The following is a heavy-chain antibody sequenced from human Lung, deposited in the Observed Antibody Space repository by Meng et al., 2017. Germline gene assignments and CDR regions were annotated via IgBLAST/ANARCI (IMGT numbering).Heavy chain of an antibody. J-gene: IGHJ4*02. Sequence: QITLKESGPTLVKPTQTLTLTCTFSGFSLSTRGVHVGWIRQPPGKALELLALIYWDDDKRYSPSLKSRLTITKDTSKNQVVLTMTNMDPVYTATYYCAHSGRDGYNPFFDYWGQGTLVTVSS. CDR1: GFSLSTRGVH. CDR3: AHSGRDGYNPFFDY. D-gene: IGHD5-24*01. CDR2: IYWDDDK. V-gene: IGHV2-5*02.